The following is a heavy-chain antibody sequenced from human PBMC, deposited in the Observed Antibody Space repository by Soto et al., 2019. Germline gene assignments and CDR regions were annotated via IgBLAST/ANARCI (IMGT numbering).Heavy chain of an antibody. D-gene: IGHD2-15*01. CDR2: IYYSGST. J-gene: IGHJ4*02. Sequence: SETLSLTCTVSGGSISSYYWSWIRQPPGKGLEWIGYIYYSGSTNYNPSLKSRVTISVDTSKNQFSLKLSSVTAADTAVYYCARGVRDCSGGSCYRPYFDYWGQGTLVTVSS. CDR1: GGSISSYY. CDR3: ARGVRDCSGGSCYRPYFDY. V-gene: IGHV4-59*01.